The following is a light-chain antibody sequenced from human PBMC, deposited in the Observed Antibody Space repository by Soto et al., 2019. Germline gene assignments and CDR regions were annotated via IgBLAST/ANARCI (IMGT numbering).Light chain of an antibody. J-gene: IGLJ2*01. CDR2: DVS. Sequence: QSALTQPASVSWSPGKSITISCTGTSSDVGGYNYVSWYQQHPGKAPKLMIYDVSNRPSGVSNRFSGSKSGNTASLTISGLQSEDEADYYCSSYTSSSTPVVFGGGTKLTVL. CDR1: SSDVGGYNY. V-gene: IGLV2-14*01. CDR3: SSYTSSSTPVV.